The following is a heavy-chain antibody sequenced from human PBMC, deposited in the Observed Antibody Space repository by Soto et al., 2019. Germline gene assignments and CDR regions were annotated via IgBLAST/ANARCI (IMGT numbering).Heavy chain of an antibody. CDR2: IYHSGST. D-gene: IGHD4-17*01. Sequence: SETLSLTCAVSGGSISSGGYSWSWIRQPPGKGLEWIGYIYHSGSTYYNPSLKSRVTISVDRSKNQFSLKLSSVTAADTAVYYCARGPQKRYGDYFYFDYWGQGTLVTVSS. CDR1: GGSISSGGYS. J-gene: IGHJ4*02. V-gene: IGHV4-30-2*01. CDR3: ARGPQKRYGDYFYFDY.